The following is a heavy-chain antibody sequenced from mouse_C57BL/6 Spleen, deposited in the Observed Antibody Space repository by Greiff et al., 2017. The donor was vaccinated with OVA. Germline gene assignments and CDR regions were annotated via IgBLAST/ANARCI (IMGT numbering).Heavy chain of an antibody. J-gene: IGHJ4*01. CDR1: GFSFTSYG. CDR3: AKSGGQGAMDY. V-gene: IGHV2-3*01. CDR2: IWGDGST. Sequence: VMLVESGPGLVAPSQRLSITCTVSGFSFTSYGVSWVRQPPGKGLEWLGVIWGDGSTNYPSALISRLSISKDNSKSQVFLKLNSLQTDDTATYYCAKSGGQGAMDYWGQGTSVTVSS. D-gene: IGHD3-2*02.